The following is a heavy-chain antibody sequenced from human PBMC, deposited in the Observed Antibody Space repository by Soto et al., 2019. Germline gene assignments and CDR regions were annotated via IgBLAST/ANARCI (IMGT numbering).Heavy chain of an antibody. CDR1: GYSVTGYY. CDR2: INPNSGGT. D-gene: IGHD2-21*02. Sequence: ASVKVCFKASGYSVTGYYMHWVRQAPGQGLEWMGWINPNSGGTNYAQKFQGWVTMTRDTSISTAYMELSRLRSDDTAVYYCARAGLGVVTATPYYFDYWGQGTLVTVSS. J-gene: IGHJ4*02. CDR3: ARAGLGVVTATPYYFDY. V-gene: IGHV1-2*04.